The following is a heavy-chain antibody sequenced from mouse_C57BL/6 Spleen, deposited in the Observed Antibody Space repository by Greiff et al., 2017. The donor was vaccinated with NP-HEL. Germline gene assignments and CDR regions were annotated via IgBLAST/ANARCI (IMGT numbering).Heavy chain of an antibody. D-gene: IGHD2-4*01. CDR1: GYSITSCYY. V-gene: IGHV3-6*01. CDR2: ISYDGSN. J-gene: IGHJ1*03. Sequence: EVKLVESGPGLVKPSPSLSLTCSVSGYSITSCYYWNWIRQFPGNKLEWMGYISYDGSNNYNPSLKNRIAITRDTSKNQFFLKLNSVTTEDTATCYCARGDYDWYFDVWGTGTTVTVSS. CDR3: ARGDYDWYFDV.